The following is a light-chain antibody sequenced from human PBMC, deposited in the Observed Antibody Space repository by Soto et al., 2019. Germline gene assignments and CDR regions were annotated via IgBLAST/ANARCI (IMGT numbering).Light chain of an antibody. CDR3: QQYNSYPIA. V-gene: IGKV1-5*03. Sequence: DIPMTQSPSTLSASVGDRVTITCRASQSISSWLAWYQQKPGKAPKLLIYKASSLESGVPSRFSGSGSGTEFTLTISSLQPDDFATYYCQQYNSYPIAFGPGTKVDIK. J-gene: IGKJ3*01. CDR1: QSISSW. CDR2: KAS.